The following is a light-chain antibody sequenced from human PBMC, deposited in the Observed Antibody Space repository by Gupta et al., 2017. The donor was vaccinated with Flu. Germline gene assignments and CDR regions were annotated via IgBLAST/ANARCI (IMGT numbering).Light chain of an antibody. CDR2: KSS. V-gene: IGKV2-24*01. CDR3: MQATQFPVT. Sequence: DIVMTQTPLSSPVTLGQPASISCRSSQSLVHSDGNTYLSWLQQRPGQPPRLLIYKSSSRFSGVPDRFGGSGAGTDFTLKISRVEAEDVGVYYCMQATQFPVTFGQGTKVEIK. CDR1: QSLVHSDGNTY. J-gene: IGKJ1*01.